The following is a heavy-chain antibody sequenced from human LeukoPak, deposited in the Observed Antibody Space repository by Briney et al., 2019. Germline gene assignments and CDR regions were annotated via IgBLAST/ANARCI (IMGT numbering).Heavy chain of an antibody. CDR2: IIPIFGTA. CDR3: ARALGYYSSTSCYTSAYYYYYMDV. J-gene: IGHJ6*03. V-gene: IGHV1-69*01. CDR1: GGTFSSYA. Sequence: SVKVSCKASGGTFSSYAISWVRQAPGQGLEWMGGIIPIFGTANYAQKFQGRVTITADESTSTAYMELSSLRSEDTAVYYCARALGYYSSTSCYTSAYYYYYMDVWGKGTTVTVSS. D-gene: IGHD2-2*02.